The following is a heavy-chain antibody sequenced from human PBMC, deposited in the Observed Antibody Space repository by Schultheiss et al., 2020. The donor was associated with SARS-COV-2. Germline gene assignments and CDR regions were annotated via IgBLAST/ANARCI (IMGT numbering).Heavy chain of an antibody. V-gene: IGHV3-74*01. J-gene: IGHJ3*02. CDR3: ARNDYSYGYNDAFDI. Sequence: GGSLRLSCAASGFTFSSYWMHWVRQAPGKGLVWVSRINSDGSSTSYADSVKGRFTISRDNAKNTLYLQMNSLRAEDTAVYYCARNDYSYGYNDAFDIWGQGTMVTVSS. CDR2: INSDGSST. CDR1: GFTFSSYW. D-gene: IGHD5-18*01.